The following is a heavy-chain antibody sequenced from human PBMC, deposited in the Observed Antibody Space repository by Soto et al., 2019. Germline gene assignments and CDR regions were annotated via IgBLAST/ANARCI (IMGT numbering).Heavy chain of an antibody. CDR2: ISGYNGNT. CDR1: GYIFTTYG. CDR3: ARDLQDPTVAGTLDY. D-gene: IGHD6-19*01. J-gene: IGHJ4*02. Sequence: ASVKVSCKASGYIFTTYGISWVRQAPGQGLEWMGRISGYNGNTKYAQKFQDRVTMTTDTSTSTAYMELRSLRSDDTAVYYCARDLQDPTVAGTLDYWGQGTLVTVSS. V-gene: IGHV1-18*01.